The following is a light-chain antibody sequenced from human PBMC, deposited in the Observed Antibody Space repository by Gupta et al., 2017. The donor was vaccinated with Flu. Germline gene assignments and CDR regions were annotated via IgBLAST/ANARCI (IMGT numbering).Light chain of an antibody. CDR1: QSISSY. Sequence: IQMTQSPSSLSASVGDRVTITCRASQSISSYLNWYQQKPGKAPKLLIYAASRLQSGVPSRISGSGSGTDFTLTISSLQPEDFATYYCLESYSTRFTFGPGTKVDIK. CDR2: AAS. J-gene: IGKJ3*01. CDR3: LESYSTRFT. V-gene: IGKV1-39*01.